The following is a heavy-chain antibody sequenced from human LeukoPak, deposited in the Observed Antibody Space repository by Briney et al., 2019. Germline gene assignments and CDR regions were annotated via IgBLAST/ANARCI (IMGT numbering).Heavy chain of an antibody. V-gene: IGHV4-59*01. Sequence: PSETLSLTCTVSGASISDYYWSWIRQPPGKGLEWIGHIYYSENYNPSLKSRVTISVDTSKNQFSLKLSSVTAADTAVYHCARDIAAAGTHFDYWGQGILVTVSS. CDR1: GASISDYY. CDR3: ARDIAAAGTHFDY. D-gene: IGHD6-13*01. CDR2: IYYSE. J-gene: IGHJ4*02.